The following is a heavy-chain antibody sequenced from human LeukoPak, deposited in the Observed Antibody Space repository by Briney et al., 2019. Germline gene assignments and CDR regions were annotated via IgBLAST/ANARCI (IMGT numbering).Heavy chain of an antibody. CDR2: INPNSGGT. Sequence: ASVKVSCKASGYTFTGYYMHWVRQAPGQGLEWMGWINPNSGGTNYAQKFQGRVTMTRDTSISTAYMELSRLRSDDTAVYYCARDPSGSGWMQNYYYMDVWGKGTKVTISS. V-gene: IGHV1-2*02. CDR3: ARDPSGSGWMQNYYYMDV. J-gene: IGHJ6*03. CDR1: GYTFTGYY. D-gene: IGHD6-19*01.